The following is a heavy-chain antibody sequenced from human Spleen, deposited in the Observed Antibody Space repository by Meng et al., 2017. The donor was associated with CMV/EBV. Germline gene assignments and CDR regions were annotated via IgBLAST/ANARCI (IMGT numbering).Heavy chain of an antibody. J-gene: IGHJ4*02. CDR2: MNPNSGNT. D-gene: IGHD6-6*01. CDR1: EYTFSRYD. Sequence: SCDASEYTFSRYDIICVRQATGQGLEWMGWMNPNSGNTGYAQKFQGRVTITRNTSISKAYMELSSLRSEDTAVYYCARQEKQLGFDYWGQGILVTVSS. V-gene: IGHV1-8*03. CDR3: ARQEKQLGFDY.